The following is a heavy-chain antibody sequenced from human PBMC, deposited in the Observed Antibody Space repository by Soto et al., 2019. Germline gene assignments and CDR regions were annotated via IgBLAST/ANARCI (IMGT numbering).Heavy chain of an antibody. D-gene: IGHD2-15*01. V-gene: IGHV1-18*01. CDR3: ARELQGLYYFDY. CDR1: GYTFSNYG. Sequence: VASVKVSCKASGYTFSNYGISWVRQAPGQGLEWMGWISAYNGNTKYSQKFQGRVTITRDTSASTAYMELTSLRSEDTAVYYCARELQGLYYFDYWGQGTLVTVSS. J-gene: IGHJ4*02. CDR2: ISAYNGNT.